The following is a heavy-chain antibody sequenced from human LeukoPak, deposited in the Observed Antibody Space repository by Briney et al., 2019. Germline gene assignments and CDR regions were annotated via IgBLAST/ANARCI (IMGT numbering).Heavy chain of an antibody. CDR1: GYTFTSYG. V-gene: IGHV1-18*01. CDR2: ISGYSGNT. D-gene: IGHD3-16*01. CDR3: ARVWGTMFTGALYNSYGMDV. J-gene: IGHJ6*02. Sequence: ASVKVSCKASGYTFTSYGINWVRQAPGQGLEWMGWISGYSGNTNYAQNLQGRVTMTTDTSTSTAYMELRSLRSDDTAVYYCARVWGTMFTGALYNSYGMDVWGQGTTVTVSS.